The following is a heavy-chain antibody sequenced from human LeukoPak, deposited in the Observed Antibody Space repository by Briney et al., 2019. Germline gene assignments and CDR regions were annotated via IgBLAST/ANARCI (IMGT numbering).Heavy chain of an antibody. J-gene: IGHJ5*02. V-gene: IGHV4-4*02. CDR1: GGSISSNNW. D-gene: IGHD3-3*01. CDR3: ARGVMTFWSGWLGTLTVFWFDP. Sequence: PSGTLSLTCAVSGGSISSNNWWGWVRQPPGKGLEWIGEIYHSGSPNYNPSLKSRVTISVDKSRNHFSLKLSSVTAADTAVYYCARGVMTFWSGWLGTLTVFWFDPWGQGTLVTVSS. CDR2: IYHSGSP.